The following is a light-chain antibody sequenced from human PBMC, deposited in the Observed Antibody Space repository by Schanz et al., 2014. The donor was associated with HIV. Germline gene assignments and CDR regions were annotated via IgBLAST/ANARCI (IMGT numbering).Light chain of an antibody. CDR1: SSNIGSNT. J-gene: IGLJ1*01. Sequence: QSVVTQPPSASGTPGQRVTISCSGTSSNIGSNTVNWYQRLPGTAPKLLIYANNQRPSGVPDRFSGSKSGTSASLAISGLQSEDEADYYCCSYTTTSTYVFGAGTKLTVL. CDR3: CSYTTTSTYV. V-gene: IGLV1-44*01. CDR2: ANN.